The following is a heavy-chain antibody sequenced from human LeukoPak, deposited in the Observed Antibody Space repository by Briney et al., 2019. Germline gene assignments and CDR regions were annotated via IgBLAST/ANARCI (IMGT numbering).Heavy chain of an antibody. D-gene: IGHD6-19*01. J-gene: IGHJ4*02. V-gene: IGHV3-23*01. CDR1: GFTFSSFG. Sequence: GGSRRLACVASGFTFSSFGMSWDRPAPGKWREWVSAISGSGGSTYYADSVKGRFTISRDNSKNTLYLQMNSLRAEDTAVYYCAKDRVGGAVAGNFDYWGQGTLVTVSS. CDR3: AKDRVGGAVAGNFDY. CDR2: ISGSGGST.